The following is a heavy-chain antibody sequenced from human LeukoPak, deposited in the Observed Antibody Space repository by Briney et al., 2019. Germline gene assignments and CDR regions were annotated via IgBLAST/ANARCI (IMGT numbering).Heavy chain of an antibody. CDR3: ARGGQYTTGWFGY. Sequence: GGSLSLSCAASGFPFINYWMHWVRQAPGKGLVWVSRINSDGSSTSYADSVKGRFTISKDNAKNTLYLQINSLRAEDTAVYYCARGGQYTTGWFGYWGQGTLVTVSS. CDR1: GFPFINYW. J-gene: IGHJ5*01. V-gene: IGHV3-74*01. CDR2: INSDGSST. D-gene: IGHD1-1*01.